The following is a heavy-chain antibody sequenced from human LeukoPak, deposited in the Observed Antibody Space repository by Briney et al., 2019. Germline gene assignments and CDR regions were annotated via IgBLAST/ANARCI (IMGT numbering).Heavy chain of an antibody. CDR2: ISKDGNNK. V-gene: IGHV3-30-3*01. D-gene: IGHD5-12*01. CDR1: GFTFSIYS. CDR3: AKEDYRRGYSGYDYYY. Sequence: GGSLRLSCAASGFTFSIYSMHWVRQAPGKGLEWVAIISKDGNNKYYTDSVKGRFTISRDNSKNTLYLQMNSLRAEDTAVYYCAKEDYRRGYSGYDYYYWGQGTLVTVSS. J-gene: IGHJ4*02.